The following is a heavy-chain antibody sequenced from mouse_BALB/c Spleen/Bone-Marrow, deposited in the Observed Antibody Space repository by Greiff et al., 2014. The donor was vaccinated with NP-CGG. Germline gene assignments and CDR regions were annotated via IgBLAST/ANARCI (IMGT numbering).Heavy chain of an antibody. D-gene: IGHD2-4*01. CDR1: GFTFSDYY. CDR3: ARHNYDETWFAY. J-gene: IGHJ3*01. V-gene: IGHV5-12*02. CDR2: ISNGGGST. Sequence: EVKVEQSGGGLVQPGGSLKLSCATSGFTFSDYYMYWVRQTPEKRLEWVAYISNGGGSTYYPDTVKGRFTISRDNAKNTLYLQMSRLKSEDTAMYYCARHNYDETWFAYWRQGTLVTFPA.